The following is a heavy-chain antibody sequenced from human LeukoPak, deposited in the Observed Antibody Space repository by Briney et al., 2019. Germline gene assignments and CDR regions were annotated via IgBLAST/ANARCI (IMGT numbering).Heavy chain of an antibody. CDR1: GFTFSSYS. J-gene: IGHJ4*02. CDR3: ESASQTSIDY. Sequence: GGSLRLSCAASGFTFSSYSMNWVRQAPGKGLEWVSSISSSSSYIYYADSVKGRFTISRDNAKNSLYLQMNSLRAEDTVVYYCESASQTSIDYWGQGTWSPSPQ. V-gene: IGHV3-21*01. CDR2: ISSSSSYI. D-gene: IGHD2-15*01.